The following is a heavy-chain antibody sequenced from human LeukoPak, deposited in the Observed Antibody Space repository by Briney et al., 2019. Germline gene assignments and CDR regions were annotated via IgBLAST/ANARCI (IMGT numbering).Heavy chain of an antibody. V-gene: IGHV1-18*01. Sequence: ASVKVSCKASGYTFTNYGISWVRQAPGQGLEWMGWISTDNGYTNYGQNLQGRLTMTTDTSTSTAYMELRSLKSDDTAVYYCARVFFNFLVVPNWFEPWGQGTLVTVSS. J-gene: IGHJ5*02. CDR2: ISTDNGYT. CDR3: ARVFFNFLVVPNWFEP. D-gene: IGHD3-3*01. CDR1: GYTFTNYG.